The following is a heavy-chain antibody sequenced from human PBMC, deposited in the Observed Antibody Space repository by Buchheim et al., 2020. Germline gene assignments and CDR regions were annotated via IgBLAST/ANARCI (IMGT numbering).Heavy chain of an antibody. CDR1: GGSISSGGYY. J-gene: IGHJ5*02. V-gene: IGHV4-31*03. D-gene: IGHD3-22*01. CDR2: IYYSGIT. Sequence: QVQLQESGPGLVKPSQTLSLTCTVSGGSISSGGYYWSCIRQHPGKGLVWIGYIYYSGITYYNPSLKSRVTLSVDTSKNQFSLKMSSVTAADTAAYYCARDLVNYYDSSGYYSGVGWFDPWGQGTL. CDR3: ARDLVNYYDSSGYYSGVGWFDP.